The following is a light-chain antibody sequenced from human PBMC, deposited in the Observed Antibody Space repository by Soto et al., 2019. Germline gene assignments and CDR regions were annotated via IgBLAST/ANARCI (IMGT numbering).Light chain of an antibody. CDR1: QTVTGSL. V-gene: IGKV3-15*01. CDR3: QQYNNWPYT. CDR2: GAS. J-gene: IGKJ2*01. Sequence: EIVLTQSPGTLSLSPGERATLSCRASQTVTGSLLAWYQQKPGQAPRLLIYGASTRATGIPARFSGSGSGTEFTLTISSLQSEDFAVYYCQQYNNWPYTFGQGTKLEIK.